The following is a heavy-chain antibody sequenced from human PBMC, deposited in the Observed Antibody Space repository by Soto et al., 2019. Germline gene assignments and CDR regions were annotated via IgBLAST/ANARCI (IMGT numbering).Heavy chain of an antibody. CDR2: MNPNSGNT. Sequence: GASVKVSCKASGDTFTSYDINWLRQATGQGLEWMGWMNPNSGNTGYAQKFQGRVTMTRNTSISTAYIELSSLRSEATAVYYCARVRWSSSSWRGLRSALDYWGQGTLVTVSS. CDR3: ARVRWSSSSWRGLRSALDY. CDR1: GDTFTSYD. V-gene: IGHV1-8*01. D-gene: IGHD6-13*01. J-gene: IGHJ4*02.